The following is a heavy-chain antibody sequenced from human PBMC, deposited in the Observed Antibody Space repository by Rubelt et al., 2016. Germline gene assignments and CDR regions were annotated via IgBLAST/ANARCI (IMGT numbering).Heavy chain of an antibody. CDR3: ARGRSKFDY. Sequence: EVQLVESGGGLVQPGRSLRLSCAASGFTFDDYTMHWVRQAPGKGLEWVSGISWNSGTIGYADSVKGRFIISRDNAKNSLYLQMNGLRREDTAVYYCARGRSKFDYWGQGTLVTVSS. CDR2: ISWNSGTI. J-gene: IGHJ4*02. D-gene: IGHD1-26*01. CDR1: GFTFDDYT. V-gene: IGHV3-9*01.